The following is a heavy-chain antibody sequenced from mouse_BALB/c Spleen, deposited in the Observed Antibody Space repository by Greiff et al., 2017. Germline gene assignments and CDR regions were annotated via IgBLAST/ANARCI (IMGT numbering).Heavy chain of an antibody. D-gene: IGHD1-1*01. CDR1: GYSITSDYA. V-gene: IGHV3-2*02. Sequence: EVKLQESGPGLVKPSQSLSLTCTVTGYSITSDYAWNWIRQFPGNKLEWMGYISYSGSTSYNPSLKSRISITRDTSKNQFFLQLNSVTTEDTATYYCATSLSYYYAMDYWGQGTSVTVSS. CDR2: ISYSGST. J-gene: IGHJ4*01. CDR3: ATSLSYYYAMDY.